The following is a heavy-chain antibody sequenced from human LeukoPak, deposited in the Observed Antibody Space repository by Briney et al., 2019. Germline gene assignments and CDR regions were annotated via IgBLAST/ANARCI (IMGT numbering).Heavy chain of an antibody. CDR3: ARRTGSSGWYNFDY. Sequence: PSETLSLTCAVYGGSFSGYYWSWIRQPPGKGLEWIGEINHSGSTNYNPSLKSRVTISVDTSKNQFSLKLSSVTAADTAVYYCARRTGSSGWYNFDYWGQGTLVTVSS. D-gene: IGHD6-19*01. CDR1: GGSFSGYY. J-gene: IGHJ4*02. CDR2: INHSGST. V-gene: IGHV4-34*01.